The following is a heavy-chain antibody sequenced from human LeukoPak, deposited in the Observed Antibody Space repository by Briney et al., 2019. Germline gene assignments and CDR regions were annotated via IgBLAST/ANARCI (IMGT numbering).Heavy chain of an antibody. CDR3: ARPYYYDSRIDP. J-gene: IGHJ5*02. V-gene: IGHV4-30-4*01. Sequence: SQTMSLTYTVSGGSISSGDYYWSWIRQPPGKGLEWIAYMYYSGSTYYNPSLKSRVTMSADTSKNQLSLKLSSVTAADTAVYYCARPYYYDSRIDPWGQGILVTVSS. D-gene: IGHD3-22*01. CDR1: GGSISSGDYY. CDR2: MYYSGST.